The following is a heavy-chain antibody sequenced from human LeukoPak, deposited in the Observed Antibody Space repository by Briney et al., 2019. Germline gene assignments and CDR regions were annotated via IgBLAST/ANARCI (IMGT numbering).Heavy chain of an antibody. V-gene: IGHV3-15*01. J-gene: IGHJ4*02. CDR2: IKTKTDGGTT. Sequence: GGSLRLSCAASGFTFSNAWMSWVRQAPGKGLEWVGRIKTKTDGGTTDYAAPVKGRVTISRDDSKNTLYLQVNSLKTEDTAVYYCSTDRKLGADFDYWGQGTLVTVS. CDR3: STDRKLGADFDY. CDR1: GFTFSNAW. D-gene: IGHD1-26*01.